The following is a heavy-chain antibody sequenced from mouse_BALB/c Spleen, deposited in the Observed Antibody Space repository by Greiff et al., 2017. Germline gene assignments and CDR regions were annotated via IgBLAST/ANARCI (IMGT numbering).Heavy chain of an antibody. Sequence: EVKLQESGPGLVKPSQSLSLTCSVTGYSITSGYYWNWIRQFPGNKLEWMGYISYDGSNNYNPSLKNRISITRDTSKNQFFLKLNSVTTEDTATYYCARGYRYDPAWFAYWGQGTLVTVSA. CDR1: GYSITSGYY. CDR3: ARGYRYDPAWFAY. J-gene: IGHJ3*01. D-gene: IGHD2-14*01. V-gene: IGHV3-6*02. CDR2: ISYDGSN.